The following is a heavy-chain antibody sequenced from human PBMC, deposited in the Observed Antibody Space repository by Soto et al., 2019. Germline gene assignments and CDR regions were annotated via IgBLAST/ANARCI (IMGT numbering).Heavy chain of an antibody. J-gene: IGHJ4*02. Sequence: GAVKVSCKASGYTFTGYYMHWVRQAPGQGLEWMGWINPNSGGTNYAQKFQGRVIMTRXXXXXXAXMXLXXXXSDXTAVYYCARTTVTTRSYFEYWGQGTLITASS. CDR3: ARTTVTTRSYFEY. V-gene: IGHV1-2*02. CDR2: INPNSGGT. CDR1: GYTFTGYY. D-gene: IGHD4-4*01.